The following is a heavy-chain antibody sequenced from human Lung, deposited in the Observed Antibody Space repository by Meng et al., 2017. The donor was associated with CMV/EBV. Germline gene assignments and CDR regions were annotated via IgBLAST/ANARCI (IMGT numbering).Heavy chain of an antibody. Sequence: QVQLQESGPGLVKPLGTRSLTCGVSGVSISSNIRWTLVRQPPGKGLEWIGDIDDSGSTNYNPSLNSRISISLDKSKNHFSLKVNSVTAADTAVYYCARGKQDAWELLAYWGQGALVTVSS. V-gene: IGHV4-4*02. D-gene: IGHD1-26*01. CDR2: IDDSGST. CDR3: ARGKQDAWELLAY. CDR1: GVSISSNIR. J-gene: IGHJ4*02.